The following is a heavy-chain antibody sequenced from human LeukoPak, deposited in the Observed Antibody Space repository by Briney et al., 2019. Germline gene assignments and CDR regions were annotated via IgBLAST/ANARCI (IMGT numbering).Heavy chain of an antibody. D-gene: IGHD6-6*01. V-gene: IGHV1-69*13. CDR1: GGTFSSYA. CDR2: IIPIFGTA. Sequence: SVKVSCKASGGTFSSYAISWVRQAPGQGLEWMGGIIPIFGTANYAQKFQGRVTITADESTSTAYMEPSSLRSEDTAVYYCAREYSSSSGWWFDPWGQGTLVTVSS. CDR3: AREYSSSSGWWFDP. J-gene: IGHJ5*02.